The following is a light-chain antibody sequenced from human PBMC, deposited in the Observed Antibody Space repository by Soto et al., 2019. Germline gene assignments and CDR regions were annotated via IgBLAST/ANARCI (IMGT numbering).Light chain of an antibody. Sequence: EIVLTQSPATLSLSPGERATLSCRASQNVRSYLAWYQQKPGQAPRLLIHDASSRATGIPDRFSGSGSGTDFTLTISSLDPEDSAVYDCQQRTNWPTSTFGQGTRLEIK. J-gene: IGKJ5*01. CDR3: QQRTNWPTST. V-gene: IGKV3-11*01. CDR2: DAS. CDR1: QNVRSY.